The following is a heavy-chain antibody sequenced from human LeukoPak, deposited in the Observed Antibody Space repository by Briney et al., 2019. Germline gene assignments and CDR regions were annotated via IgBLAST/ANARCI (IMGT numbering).Heavy chain of an antibody. V-gene: IGHV3-48*01. Sequence: PGGSLRLSCAASGFTFSSYSMNWVRPAPGKGLGWGSYISSSSSTIYYADSVKGRFTISRDNAKNSLYLQMNSLRAEDTAVYYCARPTYSSGWFLDYWGQGTLVTVSS. D-gene: IGHD6-19*01. J-gene: IGHJ4*02. CDR3: ARPTYSSGWFLDY. CDR1: GFTFSSYS. CDR2: ISSSSSTI.